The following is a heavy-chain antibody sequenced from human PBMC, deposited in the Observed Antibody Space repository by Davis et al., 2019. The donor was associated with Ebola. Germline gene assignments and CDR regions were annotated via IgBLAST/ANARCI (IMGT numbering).Heavy chain of an antibody. Sequence: PGGSLRLSCAASGFTFDDYAMHWVRQAPGKGLEWVSGISWNSGSIGYADSVKGRFTISRDNAKNSLYLQMNSLRAEDTALYYCAKDMTPSREGYFDYWGQGTLVTVSS. CDR2: ISWNSGSI. CDR3: AKDMTPSREGYFDY. CDR1: GFTFDDYA. V-gene: IGHV3-9*01. J-gene: IGHJ4*02. D-gene: IGHD1-26*01.